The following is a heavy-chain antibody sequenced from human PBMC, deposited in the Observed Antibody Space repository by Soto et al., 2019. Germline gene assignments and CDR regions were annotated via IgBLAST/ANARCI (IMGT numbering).Heavy chain of an antibody. CDR3: ARDRLILLVHDFSYASHV. D-gene: IGHD2-15*01. CDR1: GFTFSMYS. J-gene: IGHJ1*01. CDR2: IPQDGVDG. Sequence: PGGSLRLSCEVSGFTFSMYSMSWVRQSPGKGLEWVAKIPQDGVDGHYADSVKGRFIISRDNDKNSLHLQLNNLRAEDTAVYYCARDRLILLVHDFSYASHVWGRGPLVTRS. V-gene: IGHV3-7*03.